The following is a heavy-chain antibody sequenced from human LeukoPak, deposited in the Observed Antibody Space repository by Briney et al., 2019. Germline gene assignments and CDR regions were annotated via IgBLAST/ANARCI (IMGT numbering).Heavy chain of an antibody. CDR3: ARDARITMIVEGIYGMDV. D-gene: IGHD3-22*01. CDR1: GGSLSSYY. Sequence: PSETLSLTCTVSGGSLSSYYWSWIRQPPGKGLEWIGYIYYSGSTYYNPSLKSRVTISVDTSKNQFSLKLSSVTAADTAVYYCARDARITMIVEGIYGMDVWGQGTLVTVSS. CDR2: IYYSGST. J-gene: IGHJ6*02. V-gene: IGHV4-59*12.